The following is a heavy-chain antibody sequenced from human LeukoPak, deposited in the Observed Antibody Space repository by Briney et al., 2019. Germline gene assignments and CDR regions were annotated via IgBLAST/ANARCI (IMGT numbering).Heavy chain of an antibody. Sequence: GGSLRLSCAASGFTFSSYAMSWVRQAPGKGLEWVSTISGSGGRTYYADSVKGRFTISRDNSKITLYLQMNSLRAEDTALYYCAKDPYYDTSIAGGYFFDYWGQGTLVTVSS. D-gene: IGHD3-22*01. CDR2: ISGSGGRT. CDR3: AKDPYYDTSIAGGYFFDY. J-gene: IGHJ4*02. V-gene: IGHV3-23*01. CDR1: GFTFSSYA.